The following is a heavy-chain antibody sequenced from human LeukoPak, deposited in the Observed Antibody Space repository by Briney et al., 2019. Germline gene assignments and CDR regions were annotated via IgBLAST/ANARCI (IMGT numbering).Heavy chain of an antibody. CDR3: ARSEGTYGSANYFDY. J-gene: IGHJ4*02. V-gene: IGHV3-7*01. Sequence: GGSLRLSCAASGFTFSSYWMSWVRQAPGKGLEWVANIKQDGSEKYYVDSVKGRFTISRDNSKNTLYLQMNSLRAEDTAVYYCARSEGTYGSANYFDYWGQGTLVTVSS. CDR2: IKQDGSEK. D-gene: IGHD3-10*01. CDR1: GFTFSSYW.